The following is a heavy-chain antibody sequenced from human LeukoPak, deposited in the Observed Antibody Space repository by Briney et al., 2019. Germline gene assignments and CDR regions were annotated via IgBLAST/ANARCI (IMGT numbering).Heavy chain of an antibody. CDR1: GGTFSSYA. CDR2: IIPIFGTA. Sequence: GASVKVSCKASGGTFSSYAISWVRQAPGQGLEWMGGIIPIFGTANYAQKFQGRVTITADESTSTAYMELSSLRSEDTAVYYCARGDFWSGYSGCSYGSFDYWGQGTLVTVSS. CDR3: ARGDFWSGYSGCSYGSFDY. J-gene: IGHJ4*02. V-gene: IGHV1-69*13. D-gene: IGHD3-3*01.